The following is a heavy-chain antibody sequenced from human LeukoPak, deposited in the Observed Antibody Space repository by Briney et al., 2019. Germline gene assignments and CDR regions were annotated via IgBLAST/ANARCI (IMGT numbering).Heavy chain of an antibody. J-gene: IGHJ4*02. Sequence: GGSLRLSCAASGFTFSNAWMSWVRQAPGKGLEWVGRIKSKTDGWTTDYAAPVKGRFTISRDDSKSTLYLQMNSLKTEDTAVYYCTTIGLYNWNDGGFDYWGQGTLVTVSS. D-gene: IGHD1-1*01. CDR1: GFTFSNAW. V-gene: IGHV3-15*01. CDR2: IKSKTDGWTT. CDR3: TTIGLYNWNDGGFDY.